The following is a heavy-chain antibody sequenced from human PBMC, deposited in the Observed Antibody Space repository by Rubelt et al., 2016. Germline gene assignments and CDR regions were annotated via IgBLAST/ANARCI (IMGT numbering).Heavy chain of an antibody. J-gene: IGHJ4*02. CDR3: ARGRAGSSSS. V-gene: IGHV4-34*01. D-gene: IGHD6-6*01. Sequence: QVQLQLWGAGLLKPSETLSLTCAVYGGSFSGYYWSWIRQAPGKGLEWIGEINHSGTTNNNPSLKSRVPTSVDTSKNQFSLKRSSVTAADTAVYYCARGRAGSSSSWGQGTLVTVSS. CDR1: GGSFSGYY. CDR2: INHSGTT.